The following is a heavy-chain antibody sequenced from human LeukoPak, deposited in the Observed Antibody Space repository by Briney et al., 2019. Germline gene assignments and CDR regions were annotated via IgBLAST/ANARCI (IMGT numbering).Heavy chain of an antibody. CDR2: INHSGST. D-gene: IGHD6-13*01. Sequence: SETLSLSCAVYGGSFSGYYWSWIRQPPGKGLEWIGEINHSGSTNYNPSLKSRVTISVDTSKNQFSLKLSSVTAADTAVYYCARADSSSWYYFDYWGQGTLVTVSS. CDR3: ARADSSSWYYFDY. CDR1: GGSFSGYY. J-gene: IGHJ4*02. V-gene: IGHV4-34*01.